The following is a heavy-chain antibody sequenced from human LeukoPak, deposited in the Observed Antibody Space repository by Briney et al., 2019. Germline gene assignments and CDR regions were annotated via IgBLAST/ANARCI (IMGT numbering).Heavy chain of an antibody. D-gene: IGHD5-18*01. CDR2: ISSSGRTI. Sequence: GFTXXXYYMXWIRQAPGKGGEGVSYISSSGRTIYYADSVKGRFTISRDNAKNSLYLQMNSLRAEDTAVYYCARVAGAGYSYGSTFDLWGRGTLVTVSS. V-gene: IGHV3-11*01. CDR3: ARVAGAGYSYGSTFDL. CDR1: GFTXXXYY. J-gene: IGHJ2*01.